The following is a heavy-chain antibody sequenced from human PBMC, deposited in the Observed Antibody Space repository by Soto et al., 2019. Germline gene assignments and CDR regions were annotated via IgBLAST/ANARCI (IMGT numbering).Heavy chain of an antibody. CDR2: IKQDGSEK. CDR1: GFTFSSYW. V-gene: IGHV3-7*03. J-gene: IGHJ3*02. CDR3: ARGGLKMADAFDI. Sequence: EVQLVESGGGLVQPGGSLRLSCAASGFTFSSYWMSWVRQAPGQGLEWVANIKQDGSEKYYVDSVKGRFTISRDNAKNSLYLQMNSLRAEDTAVYYCARGGLKMADAFDIWGQGTMVTVSS.